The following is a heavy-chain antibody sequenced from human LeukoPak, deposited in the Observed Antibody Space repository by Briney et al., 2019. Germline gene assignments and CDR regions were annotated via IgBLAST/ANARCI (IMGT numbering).Heavy chain of an antibody. J-gene: IGHJ6*03. V-gene: IGHV3-11*04. CDR1: GFTFSDYY. CDR2: ISSSGSTI. D-gene: IGHD2-2*01. CDR3: ARGDIVVAPLLHLMDV. Sequence: PGGSLRLSCAASGFTFSDYYMSWIRQAPGKGLEWVSYISSSGSTIYYADSVKGRFTISRDNAKNSLYLQMNSLRAEDTAVYYCARGDIVVAPLLHLMDVWGKGTTVTVSS.